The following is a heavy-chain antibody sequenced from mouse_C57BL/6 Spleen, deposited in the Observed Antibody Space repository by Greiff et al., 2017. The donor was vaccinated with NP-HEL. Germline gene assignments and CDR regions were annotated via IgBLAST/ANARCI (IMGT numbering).Heavy chain of an antibody. Sequence: VQLQQPGTELVKPGASVKLSSKASGYTFTSYWMHWVKQRPGQGLEWIGNINPSNGGTNYNEKFKSKATLTVDKSSSTAYMQLSSLTSEDSAVYYCARSRVRPVVARYFDGWGTGTTVTVSS. CDR3: ARSRVRPVVARYFDG. V-gene: IGHV1-53*01. D-gene: IGHD1-1*01. CDR2: INPSNGGT. CDR1: GYTFTSYW. J-gene: IGHJ1*03.